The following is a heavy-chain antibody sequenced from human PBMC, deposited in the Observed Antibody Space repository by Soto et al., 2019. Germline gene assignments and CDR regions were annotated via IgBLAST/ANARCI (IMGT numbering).Heavy chain of an antibody. CDR3: ARDPMDLDYMDV. D-gene: IGHD2-8*01. J-gene: IGHJ6*03. CDR1: GYTFTSYG. V-gene: IGHV1-18*01. CDR2: ISAYNGNT. Sequence: ASVKVSCTASGYTFTSYGISWVRQAPGQGLEWMGWISAYNGNTNYAQKLQGRVTMTTDTSTSTAYMELRSLRSDDTAVYYCARDPMDLDYMDVWGKGTTVTVSS.